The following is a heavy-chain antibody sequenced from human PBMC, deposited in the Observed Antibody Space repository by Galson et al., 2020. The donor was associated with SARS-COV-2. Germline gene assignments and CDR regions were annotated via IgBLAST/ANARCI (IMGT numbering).Heavy chain of an antibody. V-gene: IGHV4-59*01. Sequence: ASETLSLTCTVSGDSTSSDYWGWVRQPPGKGLEFIGYIHFGGTTIYNPSLKSRITLSVDTSSNHYSLKLTSMTAADTAVYYCARIRATVISHWYFDLWGRGTLVTVSS. CDR1: GDSTSSDY. CDR3: ARIRATVISHWYFDL. CDR2: IHFGGTT. J-gene: IGHJ2*01. D-gene: IGHD4-17*01.